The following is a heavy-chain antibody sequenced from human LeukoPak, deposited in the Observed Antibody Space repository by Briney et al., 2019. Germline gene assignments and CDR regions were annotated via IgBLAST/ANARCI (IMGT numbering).Heavy chain of an antibody. J-gene: IGHJ6*02. CDR2: INPNSGGT. Sequence: ASVKVSCKASGYTFTGYYMHWVRQAPGQGLEWMGWINPNSGGTNYAQKFQGWVTMTRDTSISTAYMELSRLRSDDTAVYYCARVVVTANYGMEVWGQGTTVTVSS. CDR1: GYTFTGYY. CDR3: ARVVVTANYGMEV. V-gene: IGHV1-2*04. D-gene: IGHD2-21*02.